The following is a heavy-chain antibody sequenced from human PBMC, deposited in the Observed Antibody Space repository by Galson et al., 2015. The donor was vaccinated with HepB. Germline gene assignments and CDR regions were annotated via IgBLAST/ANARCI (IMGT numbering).Heavy chain of an antibody. CDR2: ISSSSSTI. CDR3: AKTDPSGDYPYGFQH. V-gene: IGHV3-48*04. Sequence: SLRLSCAASGFTFSSYSMNWVRQAPGKGLEWVSYISSSSSTIYYADSVKGRFTISRDNAKNSLYLQMNSLRAEDTAVYYCAKTDPSGDYPYGFQHWGQGTLVTVSS. D-gene: IGHD4-17*01. J-gene: IGHJ1*01. CDR1: GFTFSSYS.